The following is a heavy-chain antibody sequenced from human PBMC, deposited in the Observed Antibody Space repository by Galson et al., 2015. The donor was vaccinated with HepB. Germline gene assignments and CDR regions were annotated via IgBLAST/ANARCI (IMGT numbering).Heavy chain of an antibody. CDR1: GFTFSSYD. D-gene: IGHD6-6*01. V-gene: IGHV3-48*03. CDR3: ARGGALAGPPMRAARGYGMDV. Sequence: SLRLSCAASGFTFSSYDKNWVRQAPGKRLEWVSYISGSGSNIYYTDSVKGRFTISRDNAKNSLYLQMNSLRAEDTAVYYCARGGALAGPPMRAARGYGMDVWGQGTTVTVSS. CDR2: ISGSGSNI. J-gene: IGHJ6*02.